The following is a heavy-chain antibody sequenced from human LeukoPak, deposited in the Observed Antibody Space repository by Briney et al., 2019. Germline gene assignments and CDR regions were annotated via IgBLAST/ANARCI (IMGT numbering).Heavy chain of an antibody. Sequence: GGSLRLSCAASGFTFSDFYMSWVRQAPGKGLESVSYISGSSSNTNYADSVKGRFTISRDNAKNSLYLQMNSLRPEDTAVYFCTRHPAEGDYWGQGTLVTVSS. D-gene: IGHD2-15*01. J-gene: IGHJ4*02. V-gene: IGHV3-11*03. CDR1: GFTFSDFY. CDR3: TRHPAEGDY. CDR2: ISGSSSNT.